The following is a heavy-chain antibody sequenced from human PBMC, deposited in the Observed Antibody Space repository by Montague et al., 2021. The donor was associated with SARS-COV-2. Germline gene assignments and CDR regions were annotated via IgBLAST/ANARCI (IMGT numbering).Heavy chain of an antibody. J-gene: IGHJ4*02. CDR2: IYHDGST. V-gene: IGHV4-39*07. Sequence: SETLSLTCTVSGDSINSDTAFWGWVRQPPGKGLEWIGEIYHDGSTNYNPSLKSRLTISVDKSKNQFSLKLSTVTAADTAVYYCARFTSTGSGSYYIFDYWGQGTLVTVSS. CDR1: GDSINSDTAF. CDR3: ARFTSTGSGSYYIFDY. D-gene: IGHD1-26*01.